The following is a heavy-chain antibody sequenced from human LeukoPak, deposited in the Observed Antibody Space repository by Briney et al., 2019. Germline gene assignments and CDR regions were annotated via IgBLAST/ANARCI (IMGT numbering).Heavy chain of an antibody. J-gene: IGHJ5*02. Sequence: GGSLRLSCAASGFTFSDYYMSWIRQAPGKGLEGVSYISSSSSYTNYADSVKGRFTISRDNAKNSLYLQMNSLRAEDTAVYYCAGSPGIAAAGAYSWFDPWGQGTLVTVSS. V-gene: IGHV3-11*06. CDR1: GFTFSDYY. CDR3: AGSPGIAAAGAYSWFDP. CDR2: ISSSSSYT. D-gene: IGHD6-13*01.